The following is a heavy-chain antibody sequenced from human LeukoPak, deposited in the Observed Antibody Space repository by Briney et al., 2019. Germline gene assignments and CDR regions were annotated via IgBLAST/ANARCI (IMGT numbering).Heavy chain of an antibody. D-gene: IGHD3-22*01. CDR1: RVTLNNYA. CDR3: AKVVYYYDTSGGSDY. Sequence: GALRLSCAPSRVTLNNYALSCGRDAPEGGRGWGSPLSGSGGSTYYADSVKGRFTISRDNSKNTLYLQMNSLRAEDTALYYCAKVVYYYDTSGGSDYWGQGTLVTVS. V-gene: IGHV3-23*01. CDR2: LSGSGGST. J-gene: IGHJ4*02.